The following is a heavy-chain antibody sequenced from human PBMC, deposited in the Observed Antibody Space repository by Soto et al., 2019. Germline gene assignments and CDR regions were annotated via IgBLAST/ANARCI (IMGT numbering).Heavy chain of an antibody. CDR3: GGVVGALGHWFDP. D-gene: IGHD2-15*01. CDR1: GYTFTSYG. CDR2: ISAYNGNT. Sequence: QVQLVQSGGEVKKPGASVKVSCKASGYTFTSYGISWVRQAPGQGLEWMGRISAYNGNTNYAQKLQGRVTMTTDTSTRPAYMGLRGLRSDDTAVYFCGGVVGALGHWFDPWGQGTLVTVSS. J-gene: IGHJ5*02. V-gene: IGHV1-18*01.